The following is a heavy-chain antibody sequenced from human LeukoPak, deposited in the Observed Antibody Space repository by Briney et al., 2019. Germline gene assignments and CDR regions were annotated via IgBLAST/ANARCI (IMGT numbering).Heavy chain of an antibody. J-gene: IGHJ4*02. CDR3: AREIPCSSSSCLDY. D-gene: IGHD2-2*01. Sequence: GASVKVSCKASGYTFTAYYMHWVRQAPGQGLEWMGWINPNSGGTNFAQKFQGRVTKTRDTSITTAYMELSRLRSDDTAVYYCAREIPCSSSSCLDYWGQGTLVTVSS. V-gene: IGHV1-2*02. CDR1: GYTFTAYY. CDR2: INPNSGGT.